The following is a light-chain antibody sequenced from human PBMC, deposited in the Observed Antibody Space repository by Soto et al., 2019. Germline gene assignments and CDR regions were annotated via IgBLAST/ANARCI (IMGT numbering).Light chain of an antibody. Sequence: DFVVTQAPDSLAVSLGERATINCKSSQSVLYNSNNTNNLGWIQQKPGHPPKLLISEASFRPSGVPDRFSGSGSGRDFSLTISTLQAEDVAVYYCQQYYSIPFTCGQGTKLEI. V-gene: IGKV4-1*01. CDR3: QQYYSIPFT. CDR1: QSVLYNSNNTNN. CDR2: EAS. J-gene: IGKJ2*01.